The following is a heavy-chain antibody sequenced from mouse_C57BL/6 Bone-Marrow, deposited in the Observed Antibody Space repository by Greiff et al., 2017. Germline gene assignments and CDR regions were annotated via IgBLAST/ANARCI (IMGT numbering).Heavy chain of an antibody. J-gene: IGHJ4*01. V-gene: IGHV5-2*01. CDR3: ARHDYDAMDY. CDR1: EYEFPSHD. Sequence: DVMLVESGGGLVQPGESLKFSCESNEYEFPSHDMPWVRKTPEKRLELVAAIDSDGGSTYYPDNMERRFIISRDNTKKTLYLQMSSLRSEDTALYYCARHDYDAMDYWGQGTSGTVSS. CDR2: IDSDGGST.